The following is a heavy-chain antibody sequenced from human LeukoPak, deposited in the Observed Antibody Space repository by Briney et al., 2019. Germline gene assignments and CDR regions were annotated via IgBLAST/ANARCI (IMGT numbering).Heavy chain of an antibody. D-gene: IGHD3-22*01. V-gene: IGHV4-61*02. CDR2: IYTSGST. Sequence: SETLSLTCTVSGGSISSGSYYWSWIRQPAGKGLEWIGRIYTSGSTKYNPSLKSRVTISVDTSKNQFSLKLSSVTAADTAVYYCARETILLYYYDSSGIDYWGQGTLVTVSS. CDR3: ARETILLYYYDSSGIDY. J-gene: IGHJ4*02. CDR1: GGSISSGSYY.